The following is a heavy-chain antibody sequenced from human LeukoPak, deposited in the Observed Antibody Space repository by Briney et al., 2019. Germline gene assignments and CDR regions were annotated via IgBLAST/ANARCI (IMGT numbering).Heavy chain of an antibody. CDR1: GFTFSSYA. J-gene: IGHJ4*02. CDR3: VKDANYYGSSGYYDY. CDR2: IGARGGTT. Sequence: GGSLRLSCAASGFTFSSYAMTWVRQAPGKGLEWVSSIGARGGTTYYADSVKGRFTISRDNSKNTLYLQMSSLRTEDTAVYYCVKDANYYGSSGYYDYWGQGTLVTVSS. V-gene: IGHV3-23*01. D-gene: IGHD3-22*01.